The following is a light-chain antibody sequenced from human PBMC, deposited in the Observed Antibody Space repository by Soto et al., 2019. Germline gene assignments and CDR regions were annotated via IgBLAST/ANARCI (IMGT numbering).Light chain of an antibody. Sequence: DIVMTQSPDSLAVSLGERATINCKSSQRVLYSSNNKSYLAWYQQKPGQPPKLLIYWASTRESGVPDRFSGSGSGTDFTLTISSLQAEDVAVYYCQQYYSPPLTFGGGTKVEIK. J-gene: IGKJ4*01. V-gene: IGKV4-1*01. CDR2: WAS. CDR1: QRVLYSSNNKSY. CDR3: QQYYSPPLT.